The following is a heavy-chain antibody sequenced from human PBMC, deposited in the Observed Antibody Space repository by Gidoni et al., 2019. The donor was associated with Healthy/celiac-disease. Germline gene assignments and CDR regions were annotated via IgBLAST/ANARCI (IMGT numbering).Heavy chain of an antibody. V-gene: IGHV3-11*06. CDR3: ARDLQDSYGSGHYYGMDV. CDR2: ISSRSSYT. Sequence: QVQLVESGGGLVKPGGSLRLSCAASVFTFSAYYMSWIRQAPGKGLEWVSYISSRSSYTNYADSGKGRFTISRDNAKNSLYLQMNSLRAEDTAVYYCARDLQDSYGSGHYYGMDVWGQGTTVTVSS. D-gene: IGHD5-18*01. J-gene: IGHJ6*02. CDR1: VFTFSAYY.